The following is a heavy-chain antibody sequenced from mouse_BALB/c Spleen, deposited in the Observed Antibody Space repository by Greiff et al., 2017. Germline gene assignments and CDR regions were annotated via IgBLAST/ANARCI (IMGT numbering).Heavy chain of an antibody. CDR3: AREDYFAY. J-gene: IGHJ3*01. V-gene: IGHV5-6-5*01. D-gene: IGHD2-4*01. Sequence: EVKVVESGGGLVKPGGSLKLSCAASGFTFSSYAMSWVRQTPEKRLEWVASISSGGSTYYPDSVKGRFTISRDNARNILYLQMSSLRSEDTAMYYCAREDYFAYWGQGTLVTVSA. CDR2: ISSGGST. CDR1: GFTFSSYA.